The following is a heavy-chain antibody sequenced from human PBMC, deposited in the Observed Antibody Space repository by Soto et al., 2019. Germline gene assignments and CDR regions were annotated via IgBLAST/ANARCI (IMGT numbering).Heavy chain of an antibody. CDR1: GFTFSSYA. J-gene: IGHJ4*02. V-gene: IGHV3-49*04. CDR3: TRDRLYYYGSGKGY. Sequence: GGSLRLSCAASGFTFSSYAMSWVRQAPGKGLEWVGFIRSKAYGGTTEYAASVKGRFTISRDDSKSIAYLQMNSLKTEDTAVYYCTRDRLYYYGSGKGYWGQGTLVTVSS. D-gene: IGHD3-10*01. CDR2: IRSKAYGGTT.